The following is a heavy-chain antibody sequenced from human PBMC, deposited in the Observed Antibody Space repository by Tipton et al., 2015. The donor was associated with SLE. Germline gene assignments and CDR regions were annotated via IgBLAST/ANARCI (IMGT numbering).Heavy chain of an antibody. CDR2: SYIGGGT. D-gene: IGHD5-12*01. V-gene: IGHV3-53*05. CDR1: AFSVSAYH. J-gene: IGHJ4*02. CDR3: ASLERYSGYDWHFDY. Sequence: SLRLSCAASAFSVSAYHMTWVRQAPGKGLEWVSVSYIGGGTDYAESVKGRFTFSRDSSENTLYLQMNSMRAEDTAVYYCASLERYSGYDWHFDYWGQGTLVTVSS.